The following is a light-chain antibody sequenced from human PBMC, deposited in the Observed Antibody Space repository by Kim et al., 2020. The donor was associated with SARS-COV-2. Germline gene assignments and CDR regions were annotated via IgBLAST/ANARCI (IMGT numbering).Light chain of an antibody. CDR1: SSDVGCYNY. CDR2: GVS. J-gene: IGLJ3*02. Sequence: QSVTISCTVTSSDVGCYNYVSWYQQHPGKAPKLMIYGVSKRPSGVPDRFSGSKSGNTASLTVSGLQAEDEADYYCSSYAGSNNLVFGGGTQLTVL. V-gene: IGLV2-8*01. CDR3: SSYAGSNNLV.